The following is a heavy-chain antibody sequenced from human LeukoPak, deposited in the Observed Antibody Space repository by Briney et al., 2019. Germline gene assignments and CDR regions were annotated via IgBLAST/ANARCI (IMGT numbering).Heavy chain of an antibody. CDR1: EFTFSSYW. Sequence: GGSLRLSCAASEFTFSSYWMSWVRQAPGKGLEWVANIKQDGGQIYYLESVRGRFTVSRDNAKNSLYLQMNSLRAEDTAVYYCARLGARQMLEYWGQGTLVTVSS. V-gene: IGHV3-7*01. CDR3: ARLGARQMLEY. J-gene: IGHJ4*02. CDR2: IKQDGGQI. D-gene: IGHD4-17*01.